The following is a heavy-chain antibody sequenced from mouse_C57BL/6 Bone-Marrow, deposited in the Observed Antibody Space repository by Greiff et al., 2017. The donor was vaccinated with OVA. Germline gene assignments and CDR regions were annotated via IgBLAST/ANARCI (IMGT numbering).Heavy chain of an antibody. V-gene: IGHV1-50*01. CDR2: IDPSDSYT. CDR1: GYTFTSYW. CDR3: AREVPDAMDY. Sequence: QVQLKQPGAELVKPGASVKLSCKASGYTFTSYWMQWVKQRPGQGLEWIGEIDPSDSYTNYNQKFKGKATLTVDTSSSTAYMQLSSLTSEDSAVYYCAREVPDAMDYWGQGTSVTVSS. J-gene: IGHJ4*01.